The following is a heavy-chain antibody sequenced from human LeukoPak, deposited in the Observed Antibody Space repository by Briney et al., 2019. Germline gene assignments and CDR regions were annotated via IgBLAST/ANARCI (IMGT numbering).Heavy chain of an antibody. J-gene: IGHJ4*02. Sequence: SVKVSCKASGGTYSSYAISWVRQAPGQGLEWMGGIIPIFGTANYAQKFQGRVTITTDESTSTAYMELSSLRSEDTAVYYCASIDSSGYYPFDYWGQGTLVTVSS. CDR3: ASIDSSGYYPFDY. D-gene: IGHD3-22*01. CDR2: IIPIFGTA. V-gene: IGHV1-69*05. CDR1: GGTYSSYA.